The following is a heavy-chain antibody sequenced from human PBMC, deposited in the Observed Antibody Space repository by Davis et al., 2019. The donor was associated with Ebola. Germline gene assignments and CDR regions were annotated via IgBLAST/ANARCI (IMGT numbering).Heavy chain of an antibody. V-gene: IGHV3-30*03. CDR1: GFTFSSYG. J-gene: IGHJ6*02. Sequence: GGSLRLSCAASGFTFSSYGMHWVRQAPGKGLEWVSLISYDGSNKYYAESVRGRFTVSRDRSETTLYLQMNSLRTDDTAIYYCARDRATTFPFGRYFYHDMDVWGQGTTVTVSS. CDR2: ISYDGSNK. CDR3: ARDRATTFPFGRYFYHDMDV. D-gene: IGHD1-1*01.